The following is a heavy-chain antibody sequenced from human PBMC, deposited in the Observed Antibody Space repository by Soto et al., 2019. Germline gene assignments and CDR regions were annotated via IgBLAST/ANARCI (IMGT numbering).Heavy chain of an antibody. J-gene: IGHJ4*02. D-gene: IGHD2-2*01. CDR2: VSKSDYT. Sequence: GSLRLSCVVYGFPFNNYGINWVRQAPGKGLEWVSTVSKSDYTYYSDLVKGRFTISRDNAKNTVSLQMNTLRAEDTAVYFCAREDSIIIPAVSDFWGQGTLVTVSS. V-gene: IGHV3-21*04. CDR3: AREDSIIIPAVSDF. CDR1: GFPFNNYG.